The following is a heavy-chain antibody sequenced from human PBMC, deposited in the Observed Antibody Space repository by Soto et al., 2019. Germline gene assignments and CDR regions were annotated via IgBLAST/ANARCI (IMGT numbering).Heavy chain of an antibody. Sequence: SETLSLTCAVYGGSFSGYYWSWIRQPPGKGLEWIGEINHSGSTNYNPSLKSRVTISVDTSKNQFSLKLSSVTAADTAVYYCATNPHIPGIAVAGISDWGQGTLVTVSS. CDR2: INHSGST. V-gene: IGHV4-34*01. CDR3: ATNPHIPGIAVAGISD. J-gene: IGHJ4*02. CDR1: GGSFSGYY. D-gene: IGHD6-19*01.